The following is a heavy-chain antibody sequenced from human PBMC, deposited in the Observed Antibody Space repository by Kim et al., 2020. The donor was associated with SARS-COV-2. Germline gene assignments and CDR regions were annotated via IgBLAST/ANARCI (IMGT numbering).Heavy chain of an antibody. V-gene: IGHV3-9*01. Sequence: GGSLRLSCAASEFTFDDYAMHWVRQAPGKGLEWVSGISWNSGSIGYADSVKGRFTISRDNAKNSLYLQMNSLRAEDTALYYCAKDIWDSLGAFDIWGQGTMVTVSS. D-gene: IGHD3-16*01. CDR2: ISWNSGSI. J-gene: IGHJ3*02. CDR1: EFTFDDYA. CDR3: AKDIWDSLGAFDI.